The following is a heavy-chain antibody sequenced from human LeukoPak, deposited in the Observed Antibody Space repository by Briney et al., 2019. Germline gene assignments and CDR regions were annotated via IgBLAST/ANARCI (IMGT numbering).Heavy chain of an antibody. CDR2: IRYDGSNK. Sequence: GESLRLSCAASGFTFSSYGMHWVRQAPGKGLEWVAFIRYDGSNKYYADSVKGRFTISRDNSKNTLYLQMNSLRAEDTAVYYCANGPGTMVLSWGQGTLVTVSS. CDR1: GFTFSSYG. V-gene: IGHV3-30*02. J-gene: IGHJ4*02. CDR3: ANGPGTMVLS. D-gene: IGHD4/OR15-4a*01.